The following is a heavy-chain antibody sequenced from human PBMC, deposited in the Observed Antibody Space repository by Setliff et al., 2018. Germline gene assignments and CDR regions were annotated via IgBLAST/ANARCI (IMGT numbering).Heavy chain of an antibody. CDR3: ARLALTGYDSSGYYYALEYYYYMDV. V-gene: IGHV3-30*02. D-gene: IGHD3-22*01. Sequence: LGGSLRLSCAASGFAFSSYGMHWVRQAPGKGLEWVAFIRPDGSNKYYADFVKGRFTISRDNSKNTLYLQMNSLRAEDTAVYYCARLALTGYDSSGYYYALEYYYYMDVWGKGTTVTVSS. J-gene: IGHJ6*03. CDR2: IRPDGSNK. CDR1: GFAFSSYG.